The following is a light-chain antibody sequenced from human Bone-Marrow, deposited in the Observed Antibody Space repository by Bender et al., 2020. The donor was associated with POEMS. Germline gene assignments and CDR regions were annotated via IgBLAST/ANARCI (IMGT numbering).Light chain of an antibody. Sequence: SSVLTQPPSVSVAPGETARITCGGNNIGSNSVRHWYQQKSGQAPVLLIYEDSERPSGIPERFSGSTSGTMATLTINGAQVEDEADYYCYSTDSSGNHRVFGGGTKVTVL. CDR1: NIGSNSV. CDR3: YSTDSSGNHRV. V-gene: IGLV3-10*01. J-gene: IGLJ2*01. CDR2: EDS.